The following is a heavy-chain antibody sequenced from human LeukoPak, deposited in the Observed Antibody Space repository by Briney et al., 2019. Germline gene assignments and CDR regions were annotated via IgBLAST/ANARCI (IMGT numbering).Heavy chain of an antibody. J-gene: IGHJ4*02. Sequence: GGSLRLSCVASGFTFSSYAMSWVRQAPGKGLEWVSAISGSGGSTYYADSVKGRFTISRDNSKNTLYLQMNSLRAEDTAVYYCAKARASSGFNYWGQGTLVTVSS. D-gene: IGHD3-22*01. V-gene: IGHV3-23*01. CDR3: AKARASSGFNY. CDR1: GFTFSSYA. CDR2: ISGSGGST.